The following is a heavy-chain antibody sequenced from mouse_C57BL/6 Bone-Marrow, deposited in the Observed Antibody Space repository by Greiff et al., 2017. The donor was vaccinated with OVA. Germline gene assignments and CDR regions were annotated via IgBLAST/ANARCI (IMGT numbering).Heavy chain of an antibody. D-gene: IGHD1-1*01. V-gene: IGHV1-54*01. J-gene: IGHJ2*01. CDR2: INPGSGGT. CDR1: GYAFTNYL. Sequence: VQLQQSGAELVRPGTSVKVSCKASGYAFTNYLIEWVKQRPGQGLEWIGVINPGSGGTNYPEKFKGQATLTADKSSSTDYLQLSRLTSEDSAVYFCARGRYDCSSSYYFDYWGQGTTLTVSS. CDR3: ARGRYDCSSSYYFDY.